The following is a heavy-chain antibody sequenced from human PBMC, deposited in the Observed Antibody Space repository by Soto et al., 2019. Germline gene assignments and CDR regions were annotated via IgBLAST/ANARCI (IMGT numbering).Heavy chain of an antibody. D-gene: IGHD4-17*01. CDR2: IYPGDSDN. CDR1: GFSFSVNW. J-gene: IGHJ6*02. Sequence: GESLKISCRGSGFSFSVNWIGWVRQVSGTGLEWVGIIYPGDSDNRYSPSFQGHVTISADKSTSNTYLQWSRLQASDTATYYCVRAETTFMDAWGQGTTVTVSS. CDR3: VRAETTFMDA. V-gene: IGHV5-51*01.